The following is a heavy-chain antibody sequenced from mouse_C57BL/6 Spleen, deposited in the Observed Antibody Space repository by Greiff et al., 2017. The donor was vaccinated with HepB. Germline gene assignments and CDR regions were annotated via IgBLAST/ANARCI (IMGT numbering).Heavy chain of an antibody. V-gene: IGHV5-6*01. CDR3: SRHGEELLRLYYFDY. CDR1: GFTFSSYG. CDR2: ISSGGSYT. D-gene: IGHD1-1*01. Sequence: EVKLVESGGDLVKPGGSLKLSCAASGFTFSSYGMSWVRQTPDKRLEWVATISSGGSYTYYPDSVKGRFTISRDNAKNTLYLQMSSLKSEDTAMYYCSRHGEELLRLYYFDYWGQGTTLTVSS. J-gene: IGHJ2*01.